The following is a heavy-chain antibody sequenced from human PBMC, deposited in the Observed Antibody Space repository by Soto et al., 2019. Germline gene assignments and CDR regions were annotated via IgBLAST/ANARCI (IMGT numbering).Heavy chain of an antibody. CDR2: INAGNGNT. J-gene: IGHJ4*02. CDR1: GYTFTSYA. D-gene: IGHD3-22*01. V-gene: IGHV1-3*01. Sequence: ASVKVSCKASGYTFTSYAMHWVRQAPGQRLEWMGWINAGNGNTKYSQKFQGRVTITRDTSASTAYMELSSLRSEDTAVYYCARGGVFSSGYKRSFDYWGQGTLVTVSS. CDR3: ARGGVFSSGYKRSFDY.